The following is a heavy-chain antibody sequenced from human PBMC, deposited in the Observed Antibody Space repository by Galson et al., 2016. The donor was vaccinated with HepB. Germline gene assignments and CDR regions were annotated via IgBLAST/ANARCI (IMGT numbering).Heavy chain of an antibody. CDR1: GFTFSDYY. J-gene: IGHJ4*02. CDR2: IDSSRTIT. V-gene: IGHV3-11*01. CDR3: ATTRLLDN. Sequence: SLRLSCAASGFTFSDYYMSWVRQPPGKRLEYIAYIDSSRTITYYADSVKGRFTISRDNAKSSLYLQMSGLRPNDTAFYYYATTRLLDNWGQGILVTVSS.